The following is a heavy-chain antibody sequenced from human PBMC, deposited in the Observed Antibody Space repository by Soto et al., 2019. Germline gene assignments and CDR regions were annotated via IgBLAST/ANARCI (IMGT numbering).Heavy chain of an antibody. Sequence: PSETLSLTCAVYGGSFSGYYWSWIRQPPGKGLEWIGEINHSGSTNYNPSLKSRVTISVDTSKNQFSLKLSSVTAADTAVYYCARGRGIRWDYYYYGMDVWGQGTTVTVSS. CDR1: GGSFSGYY. CDR2: INHSGST. J-gene: IGHJ6*02. D-gene: IGHD4-17*01. V-gene: IGHV4-34*01. CDR3: ARGRGIRWDYYYYGMDV.